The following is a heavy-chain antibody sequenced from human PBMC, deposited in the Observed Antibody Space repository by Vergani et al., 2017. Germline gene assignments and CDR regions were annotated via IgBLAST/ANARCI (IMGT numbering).Heavy chain of an antibody. Sequence: QVQLVESGGGVVQPGRSLRLSCETSGLMFNNYGMHWVRQAPGKGLEWVDVISSDGSNKHYADSVKGRFTISRDNSQNTLYLQMDSLTAEDTAIYFCVNGYYYDQSGLASFDYWGQGTLVTVSS. CDR2: ISSDGSNK. V-gene: IGHV3-30*18. J-gene: IGHJ4*02. CDR1: GLMFNNYG. D-gene: IGHD3-22*01. CDR3: VNGYYYDQSGLASFDY.